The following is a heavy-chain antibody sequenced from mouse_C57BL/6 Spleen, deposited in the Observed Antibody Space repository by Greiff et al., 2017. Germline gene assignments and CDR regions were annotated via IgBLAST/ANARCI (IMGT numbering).Heavy chain of an antibody. CDR1: GFTFSDYG. V-gene: IGHV5-17*01. Sequence: EVKVVESGGGLVKPGGSLKLSCAASGFTFSDYGMHWVRQAPEKGLEWVAYIRSGSSTIYYADTVKGRFTISRDNAKNTLFLQMTSLRSEDTAMYYCAVRRYDNLDYAMDYWGQGTSVTVSS. J-gene: IGHJ4*01. CDR2: IRSGSSTI. D-gene: IGHD2-3*01. CDR3: AVRRYDNLDYAMDY.